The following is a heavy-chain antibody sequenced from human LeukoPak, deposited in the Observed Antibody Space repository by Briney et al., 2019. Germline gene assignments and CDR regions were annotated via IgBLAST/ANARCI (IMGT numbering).Heavy chain of an antibody. D-gene: IGHD2-2*02. CDR1: GGTFSSYA. V-gene: IGHV1-69*13. J-gene: IGHJ3*02. CDR2: IIPIFGTA. Sequence: SVKVSCKASGGTFSSYAISWVRQAAGQGLEWMGGIIPIFGTANYAQKFQGRVTITANESTSTAHMELSSLRPDDPSGDSRPTDCSSTSCYILTDAFDIWGQGTIVTVSS. CDR3: PTDCSSTSCYILTDAFDI.